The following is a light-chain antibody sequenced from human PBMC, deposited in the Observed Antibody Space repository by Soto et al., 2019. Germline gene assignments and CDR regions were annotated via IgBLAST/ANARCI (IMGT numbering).Light chain of an antibody. Sequence: DIVMTQSPDSLAVSLGERATISCKSSQTISYTSINKTYLAWYQQRPGQPPKLLIYWASIRGSEVPDRLSGSGFGTDFTLTISSLQTEDVAVYYCQQYFSYPLTFGGGTKVDIK. V-gene: IGKV4-1*01. CDR1: QTISYTSINKTY. CDR3: QQYFSYPLT. J-gene: IGKJ4*01. CDR2: WAS.